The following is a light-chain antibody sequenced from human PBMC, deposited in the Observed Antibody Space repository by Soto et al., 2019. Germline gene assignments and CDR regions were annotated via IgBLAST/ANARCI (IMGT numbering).Light chain of an antibody. CDR3: MQRKEFPWG. J-gene: IGKJ1*01. Sequence: IVLTQTPLSLPVTPGEAASISCRSNQTLLDSEDGNTYLDWYLQKPGQPPQRLIYTLSHRASGVTARFSGSGSGTDFTLKISRVEADDVGVYYCMQRKEFPWGFGQGTRVDIK. CDR1: QTLLDSEDGNTY. CDR2: TLS. V-gene: IGKV2-40*01.